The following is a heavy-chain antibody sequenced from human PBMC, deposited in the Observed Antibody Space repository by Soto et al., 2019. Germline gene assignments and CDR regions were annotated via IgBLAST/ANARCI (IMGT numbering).Heavy chain of an antibody. CDR3: ARTCSSTSCRNAFDI. CDR2: ISAYNGNT. D-gene: IGHD2-2*01. V-gene: IGHV1-18*01. Sequence: ASVKVSCKASGYTFTSYGISWVRQAPGQGLEWMGWISAYNGNTNYAQKLQGRVTMTTDTSTSTAYMELRSLRSDDTAVYYCARTCSSTSCRNAFDIWGQGTMVTVSS. J-gene: IGHJ3*02. CDR1: GYTFTSYG.